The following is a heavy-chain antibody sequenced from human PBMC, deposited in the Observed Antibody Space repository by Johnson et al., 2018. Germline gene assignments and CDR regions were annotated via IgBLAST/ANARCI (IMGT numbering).Heavy chain of an antibody. Sequence: QVQLVESGGGVVQPGRSLRLSCAASGFTFSNSAMHWARQAPGKGLAWLAVISYDGSDTYYANSVKGRFTISRNNSKNKKFLQMNSLRVGETAVYYCARDGDLQRITIFGVAVPAPDYYYFFMYVWVKGTTVTVSS. CDR2: ISYDGSDT. V-gene: IGHV3-30-3*01. D-gene: IGHD3-3*01. CDR1: GFTFSNSA. CDR3: ARDGDLQRITIFGVAVPAPDYYYFFMYV. J-gene: IGHJ6*03.